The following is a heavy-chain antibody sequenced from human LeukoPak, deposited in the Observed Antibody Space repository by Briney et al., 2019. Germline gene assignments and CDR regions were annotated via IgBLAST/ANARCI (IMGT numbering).Heavy chain of an antibody. CDR2: ISGSGGST. CDR3: AKGGRLLQTSFNY. Sequence: PGGSLRLSCAASGFTFSSYAMSWVRQAPGKGLEWVSAISGSGGSTYYADSVKGRFTISRDNSKNTLYLHMNSLRAEDTAMYYCAKGGRLLQTSFNYWGQGTLITVSS. CDR1: GFTFSSYA. V-gene: IGHV3-23*01. J-gene: IGHJ4*02. D-gene: IGHD5-24*01.